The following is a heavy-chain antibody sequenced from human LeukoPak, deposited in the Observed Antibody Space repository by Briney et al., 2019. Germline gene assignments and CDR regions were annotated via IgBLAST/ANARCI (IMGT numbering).Heavy chain of an antibody. CDR1: GYTFTSYG. J-gene: IGHJ4*02. CDR3: ARDFVPVIVVVTPRRADDY. Sequence: ASVKVSCKASGYTFTSYGISWVRQAPGQGLEWMGWISAYNGNTNYAQKLQGRVTMTTDTSTSTAYMELRSLRSDDTAVYYCARDFVPVIVVVTPRRADDYWGQGTLVTVSS. D-gene: IGHD3-22*01. CDR2: ISAYNGNT. V-gene: IGHV1-18*01.